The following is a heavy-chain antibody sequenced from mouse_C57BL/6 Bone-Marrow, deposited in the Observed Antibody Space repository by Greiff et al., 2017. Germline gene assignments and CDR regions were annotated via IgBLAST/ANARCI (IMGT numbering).Heavy chain of an antibody. D-gene: IGHD1-1*01. CDR1: GFTFSSYG. CDR2: ISSGGSYT. CDR3: ARHPAITTVVEGYFDV. V-gene: IGHV5-6*01. J-gene: IGHJ1*03. Sequence: EVKLMESGGDLVKPGGSLKLSCAASGFTFSSYGMSWVRQTPDKRLEWVATISSGGSYTYYPDSVKGRFTISRDNAKNTLYLQMSSLKSEDTAMYYCARHPAITTVVEGYFDVWGTGTTVTVSS.